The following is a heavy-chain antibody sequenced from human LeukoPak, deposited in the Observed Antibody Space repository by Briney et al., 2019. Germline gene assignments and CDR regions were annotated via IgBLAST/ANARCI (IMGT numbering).Heavy chain of an antibody. CDR3: ARDQSSSWKYYYYYYMDV. CDR1: GFTFSSYT. D-gene: IGHD1-1*01. V-gene: IGHV3-21*01. CDR2: ISSTSIYI. J-gene: IGHJ6*03. Sequence: NPGGSLRLSCAASGFTFSSYTMNWVRQAPGKGLEWVSSISSTSIYIYYADSVKGRFTISRDNAKNSLYLQMNSLRAEDTAVYYCARDQSSSWKYYYYYYMDVWGKGTTVTVSS.